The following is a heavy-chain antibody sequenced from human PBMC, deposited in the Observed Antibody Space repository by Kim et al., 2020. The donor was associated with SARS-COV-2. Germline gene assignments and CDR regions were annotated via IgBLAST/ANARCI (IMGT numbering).Heavy chain of an antibody. Sequence: GGSLRLSCAASGFTFSSYAMDWVRQAPGKGLEWVSVMSVTGTTTYYADSVKGRFTISRDSSKNTLFLQMDSLRAEDTAVYYCAKGGGIFDSWGQGTLVTV. CDR1: GFTFSSYA. CDR3: AKGGGIFDS. V-gene: IGHV3-23*01. D-gene: IGHD2-15*01. J-gene: IGHJ4*02. CDR2: MSVTGTTT.